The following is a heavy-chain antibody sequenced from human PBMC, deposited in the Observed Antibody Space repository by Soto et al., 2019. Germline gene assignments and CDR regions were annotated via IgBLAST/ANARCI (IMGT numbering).Heavy chain of an antibody. V-gene: IGHV4-39*01. J-gene: IGHJ6*02. CDR1: GGSISSSSYS. CDR2: FYYSGST. D-gene: IGHD2-2*01. Sequence: PSETLSLTCTVSGGSISSSSYSWGWIRQPPGKGPEWIGTFYYSGSTYYNPSLNSRVTISVDTSKNQFFLKLSSVTAADTAVYYCAILHGYCINTSCSGHYALDVWGQGTTVTVSS. CDR3: AILHGYCINTSCSGHYALDV.